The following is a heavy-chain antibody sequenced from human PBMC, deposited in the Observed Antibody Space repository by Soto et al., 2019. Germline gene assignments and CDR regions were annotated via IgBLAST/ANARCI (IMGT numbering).Heavy chain of an antibody. Sequence: LSLTFTVSCGSISIYYWSLIRQPPGKGLEWIGYIYYSGSTNYNPSLKSRVTISVDTSKNQFSLKLSSVTAADTAVYYCARGLVSSSWFMDVWGQGTTVTVSS. CDR3: ARGLVSSSWFMDV. V-gene: IGHV4-59*01. J-gene: IGHJ6*02. CDR2: IYYSGST. D-gene: IGHD6-13*01. CDR1: CGSISIYY.